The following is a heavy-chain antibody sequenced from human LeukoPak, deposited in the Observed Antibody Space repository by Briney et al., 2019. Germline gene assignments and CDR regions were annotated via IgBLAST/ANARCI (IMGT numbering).Heavy chain of an antibody. D-gene: IGHD6-19*01. J-gene: IGHJ4*02. CDR1: GFTFSSYG. V-gene: IGHV3-30*18. CDR3: AKDSPVASTADY. Sequence: PGRSLRLSCAASGFTFSSYGMHWVRQAPGRGLEWVAVISYDGSNKYYADSVKGRFTISRDNSKNTLYLQMNSLRAEDTAVYYCAKDSPVASTADYWGQGTLVTVSS. CDR2: ISYDGSNK.